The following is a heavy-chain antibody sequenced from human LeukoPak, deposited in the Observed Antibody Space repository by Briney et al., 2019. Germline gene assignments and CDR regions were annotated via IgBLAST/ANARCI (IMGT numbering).Heavy chain of an antibody. J-gene: IGHJ6*03. CDR3: ARIGRILGYYYMDV. CDR2: IHHSGRT. D-gene: IGHD3/OR15-3a*01. V-gene: IGHV4-38-2*02. CDR1: GYSISSGYY. Sequence: PSETLSLTCTVSGYSISSGYYWGWIRQPPGKGLEWIGSIHHSGRTYYNPSLKSRVTISVDTSKKQFSLKLSSVTAADTAVYYCARIGRILGYYYMDVWGKGTTVTVSS.